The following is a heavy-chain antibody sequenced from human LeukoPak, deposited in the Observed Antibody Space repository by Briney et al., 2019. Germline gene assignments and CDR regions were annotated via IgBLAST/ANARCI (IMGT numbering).Heavy chain of an antibody. CDR2: ARNKVNGYTT. D-gene: IGHD2/OR15-2a*01. J-gene: IGHJ6*02. Sequence: PGGSLRLSCAASGFTFSDHFMDWVRQAPGKGLEWVGRARNKVNGYTTQYAASVKGRFTISRDDSKSSLYLQMDSLKTEDTAVYYCARVFSGYYGMDVWGQGTTVSVSS. CDR3: ARVFSGYYGMDV. CDR1: GFTFSDHF. V-gene: IGHV3-72*01.